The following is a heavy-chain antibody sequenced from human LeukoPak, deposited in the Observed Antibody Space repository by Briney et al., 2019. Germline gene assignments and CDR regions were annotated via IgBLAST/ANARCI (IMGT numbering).Heavy chain of an antibody. Sequence: PSETLSLTCTVSGYSISSGYYWGWIRQPPGKGLEWIGSIYHSGSTYYNPSLKSRVTISVDTSKNQFSLKLSSVTAADTAVYYCARGTTSRIAAADNFDYWGQGTLVTVSS. CDR2: IYHSGST. CDR1: GYSISSGYY. CDR3: ARGTTSRIAAADNFDY. J-gene: IGHJ4*02. D-gene: IGHD6-13*01. V-gene: IGHV4-38-2*02.